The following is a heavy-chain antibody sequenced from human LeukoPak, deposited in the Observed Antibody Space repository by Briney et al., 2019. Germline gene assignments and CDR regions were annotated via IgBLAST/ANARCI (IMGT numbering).Heavy chain of an antibody. V-gene: IGHV3-11*01. CDR3: ARGPNQGRLWFGELLYPPYFDY. J-gene: IGHJ4*02. Sequence: PGGSLRLSCAASGFTFNNYYMSLIRRAPGKGLEWISYISSTVSTTYYADSVKGRFTISRDNAKNSLYLQMNSLRAEDTAVYYCARGPNQGRLWFGELLYPPYFDYWGQGTLVTVSS. CDR2: ISSTVSTT. D-gene: IGHD3-10*01. CDR1: GFTFNNYY.